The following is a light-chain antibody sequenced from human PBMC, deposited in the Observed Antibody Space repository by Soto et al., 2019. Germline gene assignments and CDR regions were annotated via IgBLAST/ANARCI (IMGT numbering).Light chain of an antibody. CDR2: GAS. V-gene: IGKV3-20*01. Sequence: IVLKQSPRTLSLYPGERTTLSCRASQSISRYLAWYQQKPGQGPRLLIYGASSRATGTPDRFSGSGSGTDFTLTISSLQPDDFATYYCQQYNSYSFGQGTKVDI. J-gene: IGKJ1*01. CDR1: QSISRY. CDR3: QQYNSYS.